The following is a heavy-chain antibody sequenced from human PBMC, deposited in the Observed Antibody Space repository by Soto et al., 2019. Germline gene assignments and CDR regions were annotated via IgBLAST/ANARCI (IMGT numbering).Heavy chain of an antibody. CDR1: GLTFTSPA. J-gene: IGHJ4*02. CDR2: IVVGSGNT. Sequence: QMKWWQPGPEVKRLGTSGKAPGKAPGLTFTSPAGRWVGRPRGQRLEWIGGIVVGSGNTNYAKKFQERVTITREMSTSKAYMDLSSLESEDADVYYCAGDSYSGYDGGGGSAYWGQGTLVTVSS. V-gene: IGHV1-58*01. D-gene: IGHD5-12*01. CDR3: AGDSYSGYDGGGGSAY.